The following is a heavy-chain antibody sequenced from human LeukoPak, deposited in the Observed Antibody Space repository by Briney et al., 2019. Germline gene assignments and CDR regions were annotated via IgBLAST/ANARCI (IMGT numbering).Heavy chain of an antibody. Sequence: ASVKVSRKASGYTFSNYGITWVRQAPGQGLEWMGWISAYNGNTNYAQKVQGRVIMTTDTSTSTVYLELRSLRSDDTAVYFCARGHSISWFSSNDPFYIWGQGTMVTVSS. D-gene: IGHD6-13*01. CDR1: GYTFSNYG. CDR3: ARGHSISWFSSNDPFYI. V-gene: IGHV1-18*01. J-gene: IGHJ3*02. CDR2: ISAYNGNT.